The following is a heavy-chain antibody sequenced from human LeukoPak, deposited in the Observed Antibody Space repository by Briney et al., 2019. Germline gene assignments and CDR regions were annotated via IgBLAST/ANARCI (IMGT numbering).Heavy chain of an antibody. Sequence: SVKVSCKASGGTFSSYAISWVRQAPGQGLEWMGRIIPILGIANYAQKFQGRVTITADKSTSTAYMELSSLRSEDTAVYYCASGDYANWFDPWGQGTPVTVSS. D-gene: IGHD4-17*01. V-gene: IGHV1-69*04. CDR1: GGTFSSYA. CDR2: IIPILGIA. J-gene: IGHJ5*02. CDR3: ASGDYANWFDP.